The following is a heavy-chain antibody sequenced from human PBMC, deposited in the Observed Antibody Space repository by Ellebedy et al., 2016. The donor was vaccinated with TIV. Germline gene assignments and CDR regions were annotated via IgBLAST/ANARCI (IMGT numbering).Heavy chain of an antibody. CDR1: GFTFSNYG. Sequence: GGSLRPSCAASGFTFSNYGMHWVRQAPGKGLNGGAVISYDGSVKYYADSVKGRFTISRDNSKNTLYLQMNSLRPEDTAVYYCAKEYDSGGYSSFFDYWGQGTLVTVSS. CDR3: AKEYDSGGYSSFFDY. V-gene: IGHV3-30*18. J-gene: IGHJ4*02. CDR2: ISYDGSVK. D-gene: IGHD3-22*01.